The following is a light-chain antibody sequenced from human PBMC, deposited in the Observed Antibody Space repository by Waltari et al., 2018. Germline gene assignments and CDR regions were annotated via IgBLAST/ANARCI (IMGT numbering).Light chain of an antibody. CDR1: NIGSKS. J-gene: IGLJ3*02. CDR3: QVWDSSSDHWL. Sequence: SYVLTPPPSVSVAPGQTATITCGGDNIGSKSVHWYPKKPGQAPVLVIFDDSDRPSGIPERLSGSNSDNTATLSINRVEAGDEADYYCQVWDSSSDHWLFGGGTELTVL. V-gene: IGLV3-21*02. CDR2: DDS.